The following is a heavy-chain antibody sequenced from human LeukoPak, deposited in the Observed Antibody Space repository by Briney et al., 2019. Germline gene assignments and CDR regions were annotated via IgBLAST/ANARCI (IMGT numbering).Heavy chain of an antibody. CDR2: IYSGGST. Sequence: PGGSVRLSCAASGFTVSSNYMSWVRQAPGKGLEWVSGIYSGGSTYYADSVKGRFTISRDNSKNTLYLQMSSLRAGDTAVYYCARERGSRYYYDSSGYYARPDDAFDIWGQGTMVTVSS. CDR1: GFTVSSNY. CDR3: ARERGSRYYYDSSGYYARPDDAFDI. V-gene: IGHV3-66*01. D-gene: IGHD3-22*01. J-gene: IGHJ3*02.